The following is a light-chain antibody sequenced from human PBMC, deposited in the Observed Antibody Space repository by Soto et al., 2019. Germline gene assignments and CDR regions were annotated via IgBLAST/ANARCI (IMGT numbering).Light chain of an antibody. CDR3: QQYNSYSRT. V-gene: IGKV1-5*01. Sequence: DIQMTQSPSTLSASVGDRVTITCRASQSISSWLAWYQQKPGKAPKLLIYDASSLESGVPSRFSGSGSGTEFTLNISSLQPDDFATYYCQQYNSYSRTCGQGTKVEIK. CDR2: DAS. CDR1: QSISSW. J-gene: IGKJ1*01.